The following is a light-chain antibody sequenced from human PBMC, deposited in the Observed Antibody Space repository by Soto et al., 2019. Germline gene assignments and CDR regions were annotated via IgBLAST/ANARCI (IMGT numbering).Light chain of an antibody. J-gene: IGKJ1*01. CDR1: QSVSSN. V-gene: IGKV3-15*01. CDR3: QQYNNWPWT. Sequence: EIVLTQSPGTLSLSPGERATLSCRASQSVSSNLAWYLQKPGQAPRLLIYGASTRATGIPARFSGSGSGTEFTLTISSLQSEDFAVYYCQQYNNWPWTFGQGTKVDIK. CDR2: GAS.